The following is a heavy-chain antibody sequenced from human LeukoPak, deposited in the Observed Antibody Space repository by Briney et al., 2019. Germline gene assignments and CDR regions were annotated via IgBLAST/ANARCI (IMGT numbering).Heavy chain of an antibody. Sequence: GGSLRLSCAASGFTFSSYSMNWVRQAPGKGLEWVSSISSSSSYIYYADSVKGRFTISRDNAKNSLYLQMNSLRAEDAAVYYCAKDLIPFYCGGDCQFDYWGQGTLVTVSS. D-gene: IGHD2-21*01. CDR2: ISSSSSYI. V-gene: IGHV3-21*01. CDR3: AKDLIPFYCGGDCQFDY. J-gene: IGHJ4*02. CDR1: GFTFSSYS.